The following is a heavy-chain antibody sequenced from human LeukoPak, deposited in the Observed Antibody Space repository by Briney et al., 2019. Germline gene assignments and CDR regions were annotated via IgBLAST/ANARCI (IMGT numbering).Heavy chain of an antibody. V-gene: IGHV4-39*07. CDR2: IYYSGST. CDR1: GGSISSSSYY. CDR3: ARVHDSSGLYFDY. Sequence: SETLSLTCTVSGGSISSSSYYWGWIRQPPGKGLEWIGSIYYSGSTYYNPSLKSRVTISVDTSKNQFSLKLSSVTAADTAVYYCARVHDSSGLYFDYWGQGTLVTVSS. D-gene: IGHD3-22*01. J-gene: IGHJ4*02.